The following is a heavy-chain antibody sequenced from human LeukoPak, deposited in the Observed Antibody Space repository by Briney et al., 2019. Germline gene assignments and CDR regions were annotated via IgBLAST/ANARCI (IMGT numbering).Heavy chain of an antibody. D-gene: IGHD6-19*01. CDR1: GFTFSSYS. V-gene: IGHV3-21*01. J-gene: IGHJ4*02. CDR2: ISSSSSYI. CDR3: ASTPGIAVAVDY. Sequence: GGSLRLSCAASGFTFSSYSMNWVRQAPGKGLEWVSSISSSSSYIYYADSVKGRLTISRDNAKNSLYLQMNSLRAEDTAVYYCASTPGIAVAVDYWGQGTLVTVSS.